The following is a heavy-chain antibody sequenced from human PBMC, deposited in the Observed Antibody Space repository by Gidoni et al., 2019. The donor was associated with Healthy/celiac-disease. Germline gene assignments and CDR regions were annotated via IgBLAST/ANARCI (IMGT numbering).Heavy chain of an antibody. Sequence: EVQLVQSGAEVKKPGESLRISCKGSGYSFTSYWISWVRQMPGKGLEWMGRIDPSDSYTNYSPSFQGHVTISADKSISTAYLQWSSLKASDTAMYYCAGETAAHDWFDPWGQGTLVTVSS. CDR1: GYSFTSYW. J-gene: IGHJ5*02. V-gene: IGHV5-10-1*03. D-gene: IGHD6-13*01. CDR2: IDPSDSYT. CDR3: AGETAAHDWFDP.